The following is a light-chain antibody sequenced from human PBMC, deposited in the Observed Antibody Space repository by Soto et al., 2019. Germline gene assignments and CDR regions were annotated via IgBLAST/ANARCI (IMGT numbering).Light chain of an antibody. CDR3: QQYNTYSST. J-gene: IGKJ1*01. V-gene: IGKV1-5*01. Sequence: DIQMTQSPSTLSASVGDRVTITCRASQSISSWLAWYQQKPGKAPKVLIYDASTLKSGVPSRFSGSGSGTEFTLTISSLQPDDFATYYCQQYNTYSSTFGQGTKVEIK. CDR1: QSISSW. CDR2: DAS.